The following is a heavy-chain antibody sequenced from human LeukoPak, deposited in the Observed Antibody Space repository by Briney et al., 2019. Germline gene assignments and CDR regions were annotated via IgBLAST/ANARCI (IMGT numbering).Heavy chain of an antibody. CDR2: ISSSSSLI. V-gene: IGHV3-21*01. J-gene: IGHJ6*03. CDR1: GFTFSYYS. CDR3: AKVDRGDYSSSPVPYYNYYMNV. D-gene: IGHD6-13*01. Sequence: GGSLRLSCAAFGFTFSYYSMNWVRQAPGRGLEWVSCISSSSSLIFYSDSVRGRFTISRDNAKNLLYLHMNSLRVEDTALYYCAKVDRGDYSSSPVPYYNYYMNVWGKGTTVTVSS.